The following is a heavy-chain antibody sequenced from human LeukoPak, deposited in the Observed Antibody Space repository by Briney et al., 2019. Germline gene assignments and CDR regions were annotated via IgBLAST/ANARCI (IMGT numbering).Heavy chain of an antibody. Sequence: GGSLRLSCAAYGFTFSSYAMSWVRQAPGKGLEWVLGISGGGASAYYADSVKGRFTISRDNSKNTLYLQMNSLRAEDTAVYYCAKIGGGPTIIRGVIISPFDYWGQGTLVTVSS. CDR1: GFTFSSYA. J-gene: IGHJ4*02. D-gene: IGHD3-10*01. V-gene: IGHV3-23*01. CDR2: ISGGGASA. CDR3: AKIGGGPTIIRGVIISPFDY.